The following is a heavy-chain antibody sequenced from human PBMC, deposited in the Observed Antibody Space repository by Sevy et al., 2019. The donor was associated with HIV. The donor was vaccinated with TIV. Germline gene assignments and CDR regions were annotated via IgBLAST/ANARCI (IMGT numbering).Heavy chain of an antibody. J-gene: IGHJ4*02. D-gene: IGHD3-16*02. CDR1: GGSISSGGYY. Sequence: SETLSLTCTVSGGSISSGGYYWSWIRQHPGKGLEWIGYICYSGSTYYNPSIKSRVTISVDTSKNQFSLKLSSVTAADTAVYYCASASVWGSYRYPGRIDYWGQGTLVTVSS. V-gene: IGHV4-31*03. CDR2: ICYSGST. CDR3: ASASVWGSYRYPGRIDY.